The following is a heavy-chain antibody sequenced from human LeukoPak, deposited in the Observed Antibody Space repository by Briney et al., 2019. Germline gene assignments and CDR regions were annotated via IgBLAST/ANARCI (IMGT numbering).Heavy chain of an antibody. CDR1: GFTFSSYA. D-gene: IGHD6-19*01. V-gene: IGHV3-30*04. J-gene: IGHJ4*02. CDR2: ISYDGSNK. CDR3: ARDHATIAVAGIEAY. Sequence: GGSLRLSCAASGFTFSSYARHWVRQAPGKWLEREAVISYDGSNKYYADSVKGRFTISRDNSKNTLYLQMDSLRAEDTAVYYCARDHATIAVAGIEAYWGQGTLVTVSS.